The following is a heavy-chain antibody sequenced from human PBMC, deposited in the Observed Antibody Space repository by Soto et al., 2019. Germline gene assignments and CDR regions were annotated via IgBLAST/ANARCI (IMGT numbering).Heavy chain of an antibody. D-gene: IGHD6-13*01. J-gene: IGHJ4*02. CDR1: GGSISRGGYS. CDR2: IYHSGST. V-gene: IGHV4-30-2*01. Sequence: SETLSLTCAVSGGSISRGGYSWGWVRHPPGKGLEWIGYIYHSGSTYYNPSLKSRVTISVDRSKNQFSLKLSSVTAADTAVYYRARVAGAAADYFDYWGQGTLVTVSS. CDR3: ARVAGAAADYFDY.